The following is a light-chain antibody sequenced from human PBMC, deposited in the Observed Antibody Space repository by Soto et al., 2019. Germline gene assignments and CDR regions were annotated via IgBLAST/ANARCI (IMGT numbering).Light chain of an antibody. CDR1: QDISNY. V-gene: IGKV1-33*01. J-gene: IGKJ4*01. Sequence: DIQMTQSPSSLSSSVGHRVTITCQASQDISNYLNCYQQKPGKAPKLLIYDASNLETGVPSRFSGSRSGTDFSCTIRSLQPEDIATDYCQQYDNRALTFGGGNKVDIK. CDR3: QQYDNRALT. CDR2: DAS.